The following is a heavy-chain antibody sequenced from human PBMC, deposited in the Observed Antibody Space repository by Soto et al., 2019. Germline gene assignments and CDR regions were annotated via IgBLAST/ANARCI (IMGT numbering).Heavy chain of an antibody. CDR3: ASPYCTSTSCLTHYHHNCMDF. J-gene: IGHJ6*02. V-gene: IGHV1-2*02. CDR2: INPNSGDT. Sequence: ASVGVPCQASGFTFTGYYMHWVRQVPGQGQEWVGWINPNSGDTKYVQEFQGRVTMTRDTSISTAYRELSRLRSEDTAVYYCASPYCTSTSCLTHYHHNCMDFCDQGPTGTVSS. D-gene: IGHD2-2*01. CDR1: GFTFTGYY.